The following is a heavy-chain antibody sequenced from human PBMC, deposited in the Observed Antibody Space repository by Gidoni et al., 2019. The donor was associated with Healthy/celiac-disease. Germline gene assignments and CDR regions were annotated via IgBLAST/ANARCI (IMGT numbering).Heavy chain of an antibody. J-gene: IGHJ3*02. V-gene: IGHV3-21*01. Sequence: EVQLVESGGGLVKPGGSLRLSGAASGFTFSRYSMNWVRQAPGNGLEWVSFISSSSSYIYYADSVKVRFTISRDNAKNSLYLQMNSLRAEDTAVYYCARALGRWGAFDIWGQGTMVTVSS. CDR1: GFTFSRYS. CDR3: ARALGRWGAFDI. CDR2: ISSSSSYI. D-gene: IGHD7-27*01.